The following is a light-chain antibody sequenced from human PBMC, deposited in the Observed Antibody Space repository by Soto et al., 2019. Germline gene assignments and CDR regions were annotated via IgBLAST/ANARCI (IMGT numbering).Light chain of an antibody. J-gene: IGKJ1*01. CDR1: QCVSSY. CDR2: DTS. Sequence: EIVMTQSPATLSVPPGERAALSCRASQCVSSYLAWYQHKPGQAPRLLIYDTSNRATGIPDRFSGSGSGTDFTLTISRLEPEDFAVYYCQQYGSSGTFGQGTKVDI. CDR3: QQYGSSGT. V-gene: IGKV3-20*01.